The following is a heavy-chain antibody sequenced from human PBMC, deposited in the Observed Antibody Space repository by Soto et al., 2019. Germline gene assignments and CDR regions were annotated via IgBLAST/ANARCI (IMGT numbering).Heavy chain of an antibody. CDR3: VRSDSATGTTFGY. CDR2: IYWDDDK. D-gene: IGHD1-1*01. CDR1: GFSLSSSGVG. Sequence: QITLKESGPTQVKPTQTLTLTCTVSGFSLSSSGVGVGWIRQPPGKALEWLALIYWDDDKRYSPSLKTRVTVTXDXTKNQVVLTVTDMDPADTATYYCVRSDSATGTTFGYWGQGILVTVPS. V-gene: IGHV2-5*02. J-gene: IGHJ4*02.